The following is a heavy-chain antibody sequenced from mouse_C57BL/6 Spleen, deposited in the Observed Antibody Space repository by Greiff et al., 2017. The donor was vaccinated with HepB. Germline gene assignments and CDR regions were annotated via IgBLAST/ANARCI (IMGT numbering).Heavy chain of an antibody. CDR3: ARKDSYGIFAY. J-gene: IGHJ3*01. Sequence: QVHVKQSGPGLVQPSQSLSITCTVSGFSLTSYGVHWVRQSPGKGLEWLGVIWSGGSTDYNAAFISRLSISKDNSKSQVFFKMNSLQADDTAIYYCARKDSYGIFAYWGQGTLVTVSA. D-gene: IGHD2-1*01. V-gene: IGHV2-2*01. CDR1: GFSLTSYG. CDR2: IWSGGST.